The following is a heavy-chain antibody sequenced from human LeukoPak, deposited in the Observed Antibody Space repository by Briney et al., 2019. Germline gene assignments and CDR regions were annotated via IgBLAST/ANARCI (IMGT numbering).Heavy chain of an antibody. V-gene: IGHV4-39*07. D-gene: IGHD1-14*01. J-gene: IGHJ4*02. Sequence: SETLSLTCTVSGGSISSSSYYWGWIRQPPGKGLEWIGSIYYSGSTYYNPSIKSRVTISVDTSKNQFSLKLSSVTAADTAVYYCARVRHRAGGYFDYWGQGTLVTVSS. CDR1: GGSISSSSYY. CDR3: ARVRHRAGGYFDY. CDR2: IYYSGST.